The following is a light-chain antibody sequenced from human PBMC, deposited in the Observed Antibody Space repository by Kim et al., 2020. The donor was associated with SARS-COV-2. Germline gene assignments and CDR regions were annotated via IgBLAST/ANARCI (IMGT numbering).Light chain of an antibody. CDR1: PSNIGNNN. CDR2: FDV. J-gene: IGLJ3*02. CDR3: ATWDDSLNARV. Sequence: QRVTISCSGSPSNIGNNNFNWYRQVPGKPPQLLIYFDVLVSLGVSDRCSGSKSGTSASLAISGRQSGDEADYYCATWDDSLNARVFGGGTQLTVL. V-gene: IGLV1-36*01.